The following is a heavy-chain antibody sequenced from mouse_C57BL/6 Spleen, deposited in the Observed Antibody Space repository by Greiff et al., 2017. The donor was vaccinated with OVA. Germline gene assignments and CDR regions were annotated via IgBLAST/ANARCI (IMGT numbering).Heavy chain of an antibody. V-gene: IGHV6-3*01. CDR3: TYYDKTNNSFDY. CDR2: IRLKSDNYAT. D-gene: IGHD2-4*01. CDR1: GFTFSNYW. Sequence: EVHLVESGGGLVQPGGSMKLSCVASGFTFSNYWMNWVRQSPEKGLEWVAQIRLKSDNYATHYAESVKGRFTISTDDSKSSVYLQMDNLRAKDTGIYYCTYYDKTNNSFDYWGQGTTLTVSS. J-gene: IGHJ2*01.